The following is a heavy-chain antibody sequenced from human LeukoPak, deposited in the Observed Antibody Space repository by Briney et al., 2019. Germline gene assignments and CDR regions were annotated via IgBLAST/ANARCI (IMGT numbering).Heavy chain of an antibody. CDR1: GFTFSSYA. J-gene: IGHJ6*03. Sequence: GGSLRLSCAASGFTFSSYAMHWVRQAPGKGLEYVSAISSNGGSTYYANSVKGGFTISRDNSKNTLYLQMNSLRAGDTAVYYCARGAYSSSPYYYYYVDVWGKGTTVTVSS. CDR2: ISSNGGST. D-gene: IGHD6-6*01. CDR3: ARGAYSSSPYYYYYVDV. V-gene: IGHV3-64*01.